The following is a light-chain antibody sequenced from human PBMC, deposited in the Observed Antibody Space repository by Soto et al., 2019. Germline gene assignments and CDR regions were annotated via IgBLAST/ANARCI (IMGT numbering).Light chain of an antibody. J-gene: IGKJ4*01. CDR2: DSS. V-gene: IGKV3-11*01. CDR3: QKCSNWPLT. Sequence: LTDAPSTLSLSPLDRATLSLVATQIVIIDLSFDQQKPGQAPSLLIYDSSNRPTGIPARFSGSGSGTDFTLNLRSLEPADFAVYYCQKCSNWPLTFGGGTKVDIK. CDR1: QIVIID.